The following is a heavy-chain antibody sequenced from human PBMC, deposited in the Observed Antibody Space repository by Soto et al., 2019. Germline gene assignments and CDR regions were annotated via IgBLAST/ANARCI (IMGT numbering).Heavy chain of an antibody. CDR2: IKTDGSIT. J-gene: IGHJ4*02. Sequence: GGSLRLSCAASGFTFSSYWMYWVRQAPGKGLVWVSRIKTDGSITSYADSVKGRFTVSRDNARDMLYLQMNSLRAEDTAVYYCSKDMTSAPEYWGQGTLGTVS. V-gene: IGHV3-74*01. CDR3: SKDMTSAPEY. D-gene: IGHD3-16*01. CDR1: GFTFSSYW.